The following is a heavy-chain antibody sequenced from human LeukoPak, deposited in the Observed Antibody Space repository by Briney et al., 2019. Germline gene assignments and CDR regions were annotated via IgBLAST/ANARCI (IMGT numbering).Heavy chain of an antibody. J-gene: IGHJ4*02. CDR1: GYTLTELS. D-gene: IGHD2-2*01. V-gene: IGHV1-24*01. Sequence: GASVKVSCKVSGYTLTELSMHWVRQAPGKGLEWMGGFDPEDGETIYAQKFQGRVTMTEDTSTDTVYMELSSLRSEDTAVYYCAREVYCSSTSCYPPRGPFDYWGQGTLVTVSS. CDR2: FDPEDGET. CDR3: AREVYCSSTSCYPPRGPFDY.